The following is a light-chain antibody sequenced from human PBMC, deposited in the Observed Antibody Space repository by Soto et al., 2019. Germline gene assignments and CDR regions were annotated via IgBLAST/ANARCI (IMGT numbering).Light chain of an antibody. CDR3: CSYAGRSTFGV. CDR2: DVT. Sequence: QSALTQPRSVSGSPGQSVTISCTGTSSDVGGYNYVSWYQQHPGKAPKLMIYDVTKRPSGVPDRFSGSKSGNTASLTISGLQAEDEADYYCCSYAGRSTFGVFGTGTK. CDR1: SSDVGGYNY. V-gene: IGLV2-11*01. J-gene: IGLJ1*01.